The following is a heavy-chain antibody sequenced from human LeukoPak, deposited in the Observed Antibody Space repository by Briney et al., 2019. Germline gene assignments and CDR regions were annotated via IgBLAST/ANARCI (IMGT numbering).Heavy chain of an antibody. CDR2: INPNSGGT. J-gene: IGHJ4*02. Sequence: ASVKVSCKASGYTFTGYYMHWVRQAPGQGLEWMGRINPNSGGTNYAQKFQGRVTMTRDTFISTAYMELSRLRSDDTAVYYCARGSRSHGVLDYWGQGTLVTVSS. CDR1: GYTFTGYY. D-gene: IGHD1-1*01. V-gene: IGHV1-2*06. CDR3: ARGSRSHGVLDY.